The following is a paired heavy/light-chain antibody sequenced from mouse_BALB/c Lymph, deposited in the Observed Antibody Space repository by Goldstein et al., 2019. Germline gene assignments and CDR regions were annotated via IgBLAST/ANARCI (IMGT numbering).Light chain of an antibody. Sequence: DIVLTQSPASLAVSLGQRATISCRASQGVSTSNYSYMYWFQQKPGQPPKLLIKYASNLESGVPARFSGSGSGTDFTLNIHPVEEEDTATYYCQHSWEIPWTFGGGTKLEIK. CDR2: YAS. V-gene: IGKV3-7*01. CDR3: QHSWEIPWT. CDR1: QGVSTSNYSY. J-gene: IGKJ1*01.
Heavy chain of an antibody. J-gene: IGHJ3*01. Sequence: QVTLKESGPGILQPSQTLSLTCSFSGFSLSTSGVGVSWIRQPSGKGLEWLAHIYWDDDKRYNPSLKSRLTISKDTSRNQVFLKITNVDTADTATYFCALITTSTFAYWGQGTLVTVSA. D-gene: IGHD1-2*01. CDR1: GFSLSTSGVG. V-gene: IGHV8-12*01. CDR3: ALITTSTFAY. CDR2: IYWDDDK.